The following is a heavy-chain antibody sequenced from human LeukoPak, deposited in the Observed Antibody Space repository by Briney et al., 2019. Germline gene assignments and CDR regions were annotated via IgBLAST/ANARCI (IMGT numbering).Heavy chain of an antibody. J-gene: IGHJ5*02. Sequence: SETLSLTCAVYGGSFSGYYWSWIRQPPGKGLEWIGEINHSGSTNYNPSLKSRVTISVDTSKNQFSLKLSSVTAADTAVYYCARGGGYCSGGSCYRRPPNWFDPWGQGTLVTVSS. CDR2: INHSGST. CDR1: GGSFSGYY. V-gene: IGHV4-34*01. D-gene: IGHD2-15*01. CDR3: ARGGGYCSGGSCYRRPPNWFDP.